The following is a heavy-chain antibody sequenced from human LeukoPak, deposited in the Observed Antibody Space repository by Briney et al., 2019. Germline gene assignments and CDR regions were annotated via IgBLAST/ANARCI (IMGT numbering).Heavy chain of an antibody. J-gene: IGHJ4*02. CDR3: AKAPPWCSSTSCTH. Sequence: GGSLRLSCAAPGFTFNNYAMSWVRQAPGKGLEWVSAISGSGGSTYYADSVKGRFTISRDNSKNTLYLQMNSLRAEDTAVYYCAKAPPWCSSTSCTHWGQGTLVTVSS. V-gene: IGHV3-23*01. D-gene: IGHD2-2*01. CDR1: GFTFNNYA. CDR2: ISGSGGST.